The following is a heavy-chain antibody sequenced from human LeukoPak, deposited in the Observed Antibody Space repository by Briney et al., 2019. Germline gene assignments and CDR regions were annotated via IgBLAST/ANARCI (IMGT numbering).Heavy chain of an antibody. Sequence: GGSLRLSCAASRFIFSSYSMNWVRQAPGKGLEWVSYISDSSSYTYYADSVKGRFTISRDNSKNTLYLQMNSLRAEDAAVYYCAKDLHGVAVPDYWGQGTLVTVSS. J-gene: IGHJ4*02. CDR1: RFIFSSYS. V-gene: IGHV3-21*04. CDR3: AKDLHGVAVPDY. D-gene: IGHD6-19*01. CDR2: ISDSSSYT.